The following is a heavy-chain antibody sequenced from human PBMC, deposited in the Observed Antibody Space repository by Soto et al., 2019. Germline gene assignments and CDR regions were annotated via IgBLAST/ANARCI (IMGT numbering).Heavy chain of an antibody. CDR3: AYSTGWYRIDN. V-gene: IGHV4-4*02. D-gene: IGHD6-19*01. CDR2: IFHTGST. Sequence: QVQLQESGPGRVKSSGTLSLTCGVSGDSISSSKWWSWVRQHPGKGLELIGDIFHTGSTNYNPSLNNRVTISIDKSKNQFSLRLSSVTAADTAVYYCAYSTGWYRIDNWGQGSLVTVSS. CDR1: GDSISSSKW. J-gene: IGHJ4*02.